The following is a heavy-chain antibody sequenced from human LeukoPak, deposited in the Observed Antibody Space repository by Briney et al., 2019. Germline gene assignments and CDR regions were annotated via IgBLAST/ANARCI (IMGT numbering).Heavy chain of an antibody. CDR1: GASVSSASY. CDR3: ARSRAFNSGAFDP. V-gene: IGHV4-61*01. D-gene: IGHD1-26*01. CDR2: IYNGVNT. J-gene: IGHJ5*02. Sequence: SETLSLTCTVSGASVSSASYWSWIRQPPGKGVEWIAHIYNGVNTNYNPSLRSRVTISVDTSKNQFSLRLNSVTAADTAVYYCARSRAFNSGAFDPWGQGSLVTVSS.